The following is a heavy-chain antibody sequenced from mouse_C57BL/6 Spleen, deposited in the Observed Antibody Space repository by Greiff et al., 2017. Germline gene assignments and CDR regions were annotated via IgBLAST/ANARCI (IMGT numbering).Heavy chain of an antibody. CDR3: AREEDGYPLYAMDY. Sequence: EVKLVESGGGLVQPGGSLKLSCAASGFTFSDYYMYWVRQTPEKRLEWVAYISNGGGSTYYPDTVKGRFTISRDNAKNTLYLQMSRLKSEDTAMYYCAREEDGYPLYAMDYWGQGTSVTVSS. CDR1: GFTFSDYY. CDR2: ISNGGGST. V-gene: IGHV5-12*01. J-gene: IGHJ4*01. D-gene: IGHD2-3*01.